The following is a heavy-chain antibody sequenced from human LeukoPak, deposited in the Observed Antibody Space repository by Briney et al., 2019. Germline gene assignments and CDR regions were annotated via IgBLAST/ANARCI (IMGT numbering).Heavy chain of an antibody. J-gene: IGHJ4*02. V-gene: IGHV3-53*01. CDR1: GFNVSTNY. D-gene: IGHD1-1*01. CDR3: VREWKQD. Sequence: GGSLRLSCAAYGFNVSTNYMSWVRQVPGKGLEWVSVIYSGGNTYYADSVKGRFTISRDNSKNTLYLQMNSLRAEDTALYYCVREWKQDWGQGTLVTVSS. CDR2: IYSGGNT.